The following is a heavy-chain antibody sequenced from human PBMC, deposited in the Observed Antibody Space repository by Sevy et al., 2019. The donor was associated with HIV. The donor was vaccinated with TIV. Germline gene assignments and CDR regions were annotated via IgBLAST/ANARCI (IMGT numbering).Heavy chain of an antibody. D-gene: IGHD3-16*01. V-gene: IGHV3-23*01. CDR1: GLNFNTNG. Sequence: GGSLRLSCAASGLNFNTNGMSWDRQAPGKGLEWVAGITSGGATYYADSVKGRFTVSRDNSRNTLYLQLNSLRADDTAVFYCAGGDTPMITDLDYWGQGTLVTVSS. J-gene: IGHJ4*02. CDR3: AGGDTPMITDLDY. CDR2: ITSGGAT.